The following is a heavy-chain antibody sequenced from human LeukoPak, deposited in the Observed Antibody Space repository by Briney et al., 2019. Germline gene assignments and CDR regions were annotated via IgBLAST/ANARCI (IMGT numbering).Heavy chain of an antibody. D-gene: IGHD6-13*01. CDR1: GGTFSSYA. J-gene: IGHJ4*02. Sequence: ASVKVSCKASGGTFSSYAISWVRQAPGQGLEWMGGIIPIFGTANYAQKFQGRVTITADESTSTAYMELSSLRSEDTAVYYCARDKESSSLFDYWGQGTLVTVSS. V-gene: IGHV1-69*13. CDR2: IIPIFGTA. CDR3: ARDKESSSLFDY.